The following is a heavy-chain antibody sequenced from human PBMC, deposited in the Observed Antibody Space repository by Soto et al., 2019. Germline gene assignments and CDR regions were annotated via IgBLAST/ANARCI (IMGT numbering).Heavy chain of an antibody. CDR1: GFTFSSYS. J-gene: IGHJ3*02. CDR2: ISSSSSYI. CDR3: ASLGAAAGLDAFDI. V-gene: IGHV3-21*01. D-gene: IGHD6-13*01. Sequence: LRLSCAASGFTFSSYSMNWVRQAPGKGLEWVSPISSSSSYIYYADSVKGRFTISRDNAKNSLYLQMNSLRAEDTAVYYCASLGAAAGLDAFDIWGQGTMVTVSS.